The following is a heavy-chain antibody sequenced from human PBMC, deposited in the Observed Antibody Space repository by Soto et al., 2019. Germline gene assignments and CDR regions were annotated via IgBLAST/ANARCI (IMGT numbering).Heavy chain of an antibody. CDR1: GFTFSSYA. J-gene: IGHJ4*02. CDR3: AKRPFYHYDSSGYAYYFDY. V-gene: IGHV3-23*01. Sequence: GGSLRLSCAASGFTFSSYAMNWVRQAPGKGLEWVSVISGSGGSTSYAESVKGRFTISRDNSKNTLYLQMNSARAEDTAVYYCAKRPFYHYDSSGYAYYFDYWGQGTLVTVSS. D-gene: IGHD3-22*01. CDR2: ISGSGGST.